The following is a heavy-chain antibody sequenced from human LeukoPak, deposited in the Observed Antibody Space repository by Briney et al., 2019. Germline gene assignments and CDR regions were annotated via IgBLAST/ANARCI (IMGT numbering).Heavy chain of an antibody. D-gene: IGHD3-10*01. V-gene: IGHV1-2*02. CDR3: ARQYDYGSGTYPMGV. CDR2: INPNSGGT. J-gene: IGHJ6*03. CDR1: GYAFTGYY. Sequence: ASVKVSCKASGYAFTGYYMHWVRQAPGQGLEWMGWINPNSGGTNYAQKFQGRVTMTRDTSIGTAYMELKRLRSDDSAVYYCARQYDYGSGTYPMGVWGKGTTVTVSS.